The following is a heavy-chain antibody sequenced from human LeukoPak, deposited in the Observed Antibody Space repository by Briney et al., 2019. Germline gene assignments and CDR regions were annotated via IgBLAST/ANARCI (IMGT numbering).Heavy chain of an antibody. J-gene: IGHJ4*02. CDR1: GFTFSSDW. CDR3: ARDSFETDIDY. D-gene: IGHD1-14*01. Sequence: QPGGSLRLSCAASGFTFSSDWMHWVRQAPGKGLEWVANIKEDGSEKYYVESMKGRFTISRDNVKNSLYLQINSLRAEDTAVYYCARDSFETDIDYWGQGTLVTVSS. CDR2: IKEDGSEK. V-gene: IGHV3-7*01.